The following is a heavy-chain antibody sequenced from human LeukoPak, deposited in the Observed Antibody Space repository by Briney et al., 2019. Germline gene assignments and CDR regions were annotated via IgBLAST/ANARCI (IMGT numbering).Heavy chain of an antibody. V-gene: IGHV4-59*01. Sequence: PSETLSLTCTVSGGSISNYYWSWIRQPPGKGLEWIGYIYYTGSTNYNPSLKSRVTISLDTSKNQFSLKLNSVTAADTAVYYCAREGYTYGPFDYWGQGTLVTVSS. J-gene: IGHJ4*02. CDR3: AREGYTYGPFDY. CDR2: IYYTGST. CDR1: GGSISNYY. D-gene: IGHD5-18*01.